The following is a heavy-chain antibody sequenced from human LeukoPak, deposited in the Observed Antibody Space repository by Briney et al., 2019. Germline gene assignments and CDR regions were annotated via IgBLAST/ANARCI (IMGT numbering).Heavy chain of an antibody. CDR3: AKKGGYYYYYYYMDV. J-gene: IGHJ6*03. Sequence: GGSLRLSCAASGLTFSTYGFSWVRQAPGNGLKWVSGISSSGGSTYYADSVKGRSTISRDNSKNTLYLQMNSLRAEDTVVYYCAKKGGYYYYYYYMDVWGKGTTVTVSS. D-gene: IGHD5-12*01. CDR1: GLTFSTYG. CDR2: ISSSGGST. V-gene: IGHV3-23*01.